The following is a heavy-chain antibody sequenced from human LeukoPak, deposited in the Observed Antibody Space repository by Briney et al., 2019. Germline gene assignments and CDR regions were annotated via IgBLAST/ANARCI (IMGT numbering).Heavy chain of an antibody. V-gene: IGHV1-69*05. J-gene: IGHJ6*03. CDR2: IIPIFGTA. CDR1: GGTFSSYA. D-gene: IGHD4-17*01. Sequence: SVKVSCKASGGTFSSYAISWVRQAPGQGLEWVGGIIPIFGTANYAQKFQGRVTITTDESTSTAYMELSSLRSEDTAVYYCSRSAVRFYYYYYMDVWGKGTTVTVSS. CDR3: SRSAVRFYYYYYMDV.